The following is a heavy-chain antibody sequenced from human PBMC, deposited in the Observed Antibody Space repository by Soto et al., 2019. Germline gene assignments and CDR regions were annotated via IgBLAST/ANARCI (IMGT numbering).Heavy chain of an antibody. CDR1: GGSLSSGGYS. J-gene: IGHJ4*02. Sequence: SETLSLTCAVSGGSLSSGGYSWSWIRQPPGKGLEWIGYIYHSGSPYYNPSLKSRVTISVDRSKNQFSLKLSSVTAADTAVYYCPRVPDYWGQGTLVTVSS. CDR2: IYHSGSP. CDR3: PRVPDY. V-gene: IGHV4-30-2*01.